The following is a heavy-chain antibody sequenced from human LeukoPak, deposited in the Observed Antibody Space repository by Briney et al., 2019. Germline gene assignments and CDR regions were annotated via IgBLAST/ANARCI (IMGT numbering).Heavy chain of an antibody. CDR1: GGSFSGYY. V-gene: IGHV4-34*01. J-gene: IGHJ6*02. CDR2: INHSGST. D-gene: IGHD1-7*01. Sequence: SETLSLTCAVYGGSFSGYYWSWIRQPPGKGLEWIGEINHSGSTNYNPSLKSRVTMSVDTSKNQFSLKLSSVTAADTAVYYCARELELRGRGSGMDVWGQGTTVTVSS. CDR3: ARELELRGRGSGMDV.